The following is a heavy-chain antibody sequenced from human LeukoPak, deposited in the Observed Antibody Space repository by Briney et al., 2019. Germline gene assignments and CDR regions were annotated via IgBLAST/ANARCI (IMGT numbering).Heavy chain of an antibody. J-gene: IGHJ4*02. Sequence: GGSLRLSCAASGCTFSDYYMSWIRQAPGKGLEWVSYISSSGGTIYFADSVKDRFTISRDNAKNSLDLQMNSLRAEDTAMYYCARAAVVTSPFDYWGQGTLVTVSS. V-gene: IGHV3-11*01. CDR3: ARAAVVTSPFDY. CDR2: ISSSGGTI. D-gene: IGHD4-23*01. CDR1: GCTFSDYY.